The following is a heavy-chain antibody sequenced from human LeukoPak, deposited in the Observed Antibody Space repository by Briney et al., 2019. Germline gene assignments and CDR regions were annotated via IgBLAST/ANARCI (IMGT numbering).Heavy chain of an antibody. D-gene: IGHD5-18*01. CDR2: IYYSGST. CDR1: GGSISSYY. J-gene: IGHJ4*02. Sequence: KASETLSLTCTVSGGSISSYYWSWIRQPPGKGLEWIGYIYYSGSTNYNPSLKSRVTISVDTSKNQFSLKLSSVTAADTAVYYCARTSGYSYGYGFDYWGQGTLVTVPS. CDR3: ARTSGYSYGYGFDY. V-gene: IGHV4-59*01.